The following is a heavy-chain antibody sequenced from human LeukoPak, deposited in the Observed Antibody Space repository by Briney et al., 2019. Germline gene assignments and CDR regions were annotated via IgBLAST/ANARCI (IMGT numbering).Heavy chain of an antibody. CDR2: IYDSGSA. J-gene: IGHJ4*02. V-gene: IGHV4-59*01. CDR1: GGSISSYY. CDR3: AGAPCMILPYYFDY. D-gene: IGHD2-8*01. Sequence: SETLSLTCTVSGGSISSYYWSWIRQPPGKGLEWIGYIYDSGSATYNASLKSRVSISVDMSKIQLSLNLTSVTAADTAVYYCAGAPCMILPYYFDYWSQGTLVTVSS.